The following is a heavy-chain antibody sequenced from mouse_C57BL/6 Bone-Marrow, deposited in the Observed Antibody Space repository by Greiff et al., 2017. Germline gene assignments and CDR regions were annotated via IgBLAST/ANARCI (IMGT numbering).Heavy chain of an antibody. CDR1: GYTFTDYE. D-gene: IGHD2-4*01. V-gene: IGHV1-15*01. Sequence: VQLKESGAELVRPGASVTLSCKASGYTFTDYEMHWVEQTPVHGLEWIGAIDPETGGTAYNQKFKGKALLTADKSSSTAYMELRSLTSEDSAVYYCTRNGRSTMITTRWYFDVWGTGTTVTGSS. CDR3: TRNGRSTMITTRWYFDV. CDR2: IDPETGGT. J-gene: IGHJ1*03.